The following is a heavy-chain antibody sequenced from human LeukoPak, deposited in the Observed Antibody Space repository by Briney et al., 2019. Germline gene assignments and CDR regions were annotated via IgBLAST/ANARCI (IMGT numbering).Heavy chain of an antibody. CDR2: ISSSSSYI. CDR3: ARGERCRGGSCYLGSILDY. V-gene: IGHV3-21*01. D-gene: IGHD2-15*01. J-gene: IGHJ4*02. Sequence: GGSLRLSCAASGFTFSSYWMSWVRQAPGKGLEWVSSISSSSSYIYYADSVKGRFTISRDNAKNSLYLQMNSLRAEDTAVYYCARGERCRGGSCYLGSILDYWGQGTLVTVSS. CDR1: GFTFSSYW.